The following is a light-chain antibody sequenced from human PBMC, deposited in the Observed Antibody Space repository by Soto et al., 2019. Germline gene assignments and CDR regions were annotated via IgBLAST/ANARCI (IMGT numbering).Light chain of an antibody. CDR1: QSISSSY. Sequence: DIVLTQSPGTLSLSLGERATLSCQASQSISSSYLAWYQQKPGQAPMLLIYAASSTATGIPYRFSGSGSGTDFTLTISRLEPEDFAVYYCQQYGSPLLTFGPGTKVDIK. V-gene: IGKV3-20*01. CDR3: QQYGSPLLT. CDR2: AAS. J-gene: IGKJ3*01.